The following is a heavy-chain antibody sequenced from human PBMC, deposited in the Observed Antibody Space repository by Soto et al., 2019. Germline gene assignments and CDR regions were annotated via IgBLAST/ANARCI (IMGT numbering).Heavy chain of an antibody. D-gene: IGHD3-10*01. CDR3: ARVMARGNDAFDV. Sequence: GGSLRLSCAASWFVVNSFYMSWVRQAPGKGLEWVTVIYRGGDTYYADSVKGRFTISRDDSKNTLYFQMNSLRAEDTAIYYCARVMARGNDAFDVWGQGTMVTVSS. CDR2: IYRGGDT. CDR1: WFVVNSFY. V-gene: IGHV3-53*01. J-gene: IGHJ3*01.